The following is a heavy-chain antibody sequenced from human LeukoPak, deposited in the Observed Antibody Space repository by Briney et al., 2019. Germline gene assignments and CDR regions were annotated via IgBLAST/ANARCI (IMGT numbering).Heavy chain of an antibody. CDR1: GGSFSGYY. V-gene: IGHV4-34*01. CDR2: INHSGST. J-gene: IGHJ3*02. D-gene: IGHD2-15*01. CDR3: ARSYCSGGSCYSGQPIDAFDI. Sequence: QTSETLSLTCAVYGGSFSGYYWSWIRQPPGKGLEWIGEINHSGSTNYNPSLKSRVTISVDTSKNQFSLKLSSVTAADTAVYYCARSYCSGGSCYSGQPIDAFDIWGQGTMVTVSS.